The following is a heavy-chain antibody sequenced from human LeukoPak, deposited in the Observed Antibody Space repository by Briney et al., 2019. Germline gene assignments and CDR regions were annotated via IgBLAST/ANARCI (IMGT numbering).Heavy chain of an antibody. D-gene: IGHD1-26*01. CDR1: GFTFSSYS. CDR2: IRGSGADT. V-gene: IGHV3-23*01. CDR3: VKGINSGTYYYFDF. J-gene: IGHJ4*02. Sequence: GGSLRLSCAASGFTFSSYSMNWVRQAPGKGLEWLSSIRGSGADTYYPDSVKGRFTISRDNSKYTLYLQMNSLRADDTAVYYCVKGINSGTYYYFDFWGQGTLVTVSS.